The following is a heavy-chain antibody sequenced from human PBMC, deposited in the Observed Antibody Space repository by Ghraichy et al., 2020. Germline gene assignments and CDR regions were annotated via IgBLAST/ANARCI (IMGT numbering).Heavy chain of an antibody. Sequence: LSLTCAASGFTFSSYSMNWVRQAPGKGLEWVSSISSSSSYIYYADSVKGRFTISRDNAKNSLYLQMNSLRAEDTAVYYCARDSCSSTSCYPPRGMDVWGQGTTVTVSS. V-gene: IGHV3-21*01. CDR2: ISSSSSYI. CDR1: GFTFSSYS. J-gene: IGHJ6*02. D-gene: IGHD2-2*01. CDR3: ARDSCSSTSCYPPRGMDV.